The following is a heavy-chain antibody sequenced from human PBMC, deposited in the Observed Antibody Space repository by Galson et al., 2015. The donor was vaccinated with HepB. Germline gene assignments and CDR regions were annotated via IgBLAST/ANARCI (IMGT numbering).Heavy chain of an antibody. CDR3: ASGSEFVHSSSWHLGYYGMDV. V-gene: IGHV1-3*01. CDR2: INAGNGNT. J-gene: IGHJ6*02. Sequence: SVKVSCKASGYTFTSYAMHWVRQAPGQRLEWMGWINAGNGNTKYSQKFQGRVTITRDTSASTAYMELSSLRSEDTAVYYCASGSEFVHSSSWHLGYYGMDVWGQGTTVTVSS. D-gene: IGHD6-13*01. CDR1: GYTFTSYA.